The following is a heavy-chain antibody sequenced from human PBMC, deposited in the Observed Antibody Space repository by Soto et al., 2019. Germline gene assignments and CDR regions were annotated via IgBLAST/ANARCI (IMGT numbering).Heavy chain of an antibody. J-gene: IGHJ6*02. CDR1: GFTVSSNY. CDR2: IYSGGST. Sequence: GGSLRLSCAASGFTVSSNYMSWVRQAPGKGLEWVSVIYSGGSTYYADSVKGRFTISRDNSKNTLYLQMNSLRAEDTAVYYCARVRTGTTGQGMDVWVQVTTVTVSS. D-gene: IGHD1-7*01. CDR3: ARVRTGTTGQGMDV. V-gene: IGHV3-53*01.